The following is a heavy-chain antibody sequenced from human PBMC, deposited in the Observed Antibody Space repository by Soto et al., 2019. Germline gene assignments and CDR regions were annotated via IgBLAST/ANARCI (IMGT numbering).Heavy chain of an antibody. V-gene: IGHV1-18*04. J-gene: IGHJ3*02. CDR3: ARPNRWGIAAAGNDAFDI. Sequence: QVQLVQSGAEVKKPGASVKVSCKASGYTFTSYGISWVRQAPGQGLEWMGWISAYNGNTNYAQKLQGRVTMTTDTATSTAYRELRSLRSDDTAVYSCARPNRWGIAAAGNDAFDIWGQGTMVTVSS. CDR1: GYTFTSYG. CDR2: ISAYNGNT. D-gene: IGHD6-13*01.